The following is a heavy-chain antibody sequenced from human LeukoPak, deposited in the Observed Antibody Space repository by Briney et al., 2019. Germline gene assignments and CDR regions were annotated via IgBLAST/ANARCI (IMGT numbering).Heavy chain of an antibody. V-gene: IGHV4-30-4*08. CDR1: GGSISSGDYY. Sequence: SQTLSLTCTVSGGSISSGDYYWSWIRQPPGKGLEWIGYIYYSGSTNYNPSLKSRVTISVDTSRNQFSLKLSSVTAADTAVYYCARGGRSSVYGIVVVVAAARAFDIWGQGTMVTVSS. CDR3: ARGGRSSVYGIVVVVAAARAFDI. D-gene: IGHD2-15*01. J-gene: IGHJ3*02. CDR2: IYYSGST.